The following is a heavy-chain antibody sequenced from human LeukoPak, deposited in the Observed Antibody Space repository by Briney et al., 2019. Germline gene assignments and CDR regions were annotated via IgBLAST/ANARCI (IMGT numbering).Heavy chain of an antibody. CDR1: GFVFSNYA. D-gene: IGHD5-12*01. Sequence: GGSLRLSCATSGFVFSNYAMNWVRQAPGKGLEYVSAITGDGSTPYYANSVEGRFTISRDNSRNTLYLQMGSLRSEDMAVYYCARGGFSGYDSWGQGTLATVSS. CDR3: ARGGFSGYDS. V-gene: IGHV3-64*01. CDR2: ITGDGSTP. J-gene: IGHJ5*02.